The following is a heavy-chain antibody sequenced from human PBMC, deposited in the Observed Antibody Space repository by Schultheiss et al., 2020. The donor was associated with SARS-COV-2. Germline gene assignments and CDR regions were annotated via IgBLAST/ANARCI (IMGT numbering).Heavy chain of an antibody. D-gene: IGHD6-19*01. V-gene: IGHV4-59*08. J-gene: IGHJ4*02. CDR2: IDYSGST. Sequence: SQTLSLTCTVSTGSISNYYWTWIRQPPGKGLEWIGYIDYSGSTNYNPSLKSRVTISVDTSKNQFSLKLSSVTAADTAVYYCARHLIAVAGLFDYWAQGTLVTVSS. CDR1: TGSISNYY. CDR3: ARHLIAVAGLFDY.